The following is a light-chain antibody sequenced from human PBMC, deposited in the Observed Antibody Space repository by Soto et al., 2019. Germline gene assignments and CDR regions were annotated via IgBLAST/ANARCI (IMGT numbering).Light chain of an antibody. CDR3: QQYSSSPQT. J-gene: IGKJ1*01. CDR2: GAS. V-gene: IGKV3-20*01. CDR1: QSLKKTY. Sequence: ENVLTQSPGTLSLSPGERATLSSRASQSLKKTYLAWYQQKPGQAPRLLIYGASRRATGIPDRISGSGSGTDFTLTISRLEPEDFAVYYCQQYSSSPQTFGQGTKVEI.